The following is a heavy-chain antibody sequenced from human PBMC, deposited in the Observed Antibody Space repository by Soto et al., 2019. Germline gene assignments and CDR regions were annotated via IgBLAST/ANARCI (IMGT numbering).Heavy chain of an antibody. CDR1: GYTFTVYY. CDR2: INPNSGGT. Sequence: GASVKVSCKASGYTFTVYYMHCVRQSPLQGLEWMGWINPNSGGTNYAQKFQGRVTMTRDTSISTAYMELSRLRSDDTAVYYCARGLGYCSGGSCSSDWGQGTLVTVSS. V-gene: IGHV1-2*02. CDR3: ARGLGYCSGGSCSSD. D-gene: IGHD2-15*01. J-gene: IGHJ4*02.